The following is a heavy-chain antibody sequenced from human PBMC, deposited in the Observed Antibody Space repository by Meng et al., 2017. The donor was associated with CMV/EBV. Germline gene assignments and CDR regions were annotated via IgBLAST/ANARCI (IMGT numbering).Heavy chain of an antibody. J-gene: IGHJ6*02. CDR1: GLTFSSYE. D-gene: IGHD3-3*01. CDR3: ARVSYDFWSAVRGYYYYGMDV. CDR2: IYSGGST. Sequence: GESLKISCAASGLTFSSYEMNWVRQAPGKGLEWVSVIYSGGSTYYADSVKGRFTISRDNSKNTLYLQMNSLRAEDTAVYYCARVSYDFWSAVRGYYYYGMDVWGQGTTVTVSS. V-gene: IGHV3-53*01.